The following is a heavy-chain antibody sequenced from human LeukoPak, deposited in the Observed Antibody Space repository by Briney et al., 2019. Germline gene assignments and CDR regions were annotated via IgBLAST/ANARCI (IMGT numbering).Heavy chain of an antibody. J-gene: IGHJ4*02. D-gene: IGHD6-13*01. CDR1: GFTVSSNY. Sequence: GGSLRLSCAASGFTVSSNYMSWVRQAPGKGLEWVSTISNSGGSTYYADSVRGRFTISRDNSKNTVYLQLNSLRAGDTAIYYCTKDRRGPAAGTWYFDSWGQGTLVTVSS. CDR2: ISNSGGST. V-gene: IGHV3-23*01. CDR3: TKDRRGPAAGTWYFDS.